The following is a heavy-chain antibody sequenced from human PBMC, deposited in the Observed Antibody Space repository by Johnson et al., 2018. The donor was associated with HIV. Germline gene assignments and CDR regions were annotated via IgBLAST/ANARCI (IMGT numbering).Heavy chain of an antibody. V-gene: IGHV3-23*04. CDR1: GFTVIGNY. CDR2: ISGSGGST. Sequence: VQLVESGGGLIQPGGSLRLSCAASGFTVIGNYMSWVRQAPGKGLDWVSVISGSGGSTYYADSVKGRFTISRDNSKNTLYLQMNSLRAEDTAVYYCAKVGDSPDAFDIWGQGTMVTVSS. CDR3: AKVGDSPDAFDI. D-gene: IGHD3-16*01. J-gene: IGHJ3*02.